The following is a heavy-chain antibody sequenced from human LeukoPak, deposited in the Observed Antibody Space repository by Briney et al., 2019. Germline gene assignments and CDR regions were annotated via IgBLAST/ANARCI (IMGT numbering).Heavy chain of an antibody. D-gene: IGHD1-26*01. CDR2: IYYSGST. J-gene: IGHJ4*02. Sequence: SETQSLICTVSGGSISSSSYYWGWVRQPPGEGLQWIVNIYYSGSTYYNPSRKSRVTISVDASNNQCSLRLSSVTAADTAVYYCARQLDTGELRKFDYWGQGGLLTVSS. CDR1: GGSISSSSYY. CDR3: ARQLDTGELRKFDY. V-gene: IGHV4-39*01.